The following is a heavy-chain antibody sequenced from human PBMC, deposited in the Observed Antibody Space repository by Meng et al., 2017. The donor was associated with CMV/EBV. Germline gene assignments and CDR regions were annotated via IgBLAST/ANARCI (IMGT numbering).Heavy chain of an antibody. CDR2: IYSGGST. CDR1: GFTVSDNH. D-gene: IGHD1-26*01. V-gene: IGHV3-53*01. CDR3: ARERVGY. Sequence: EVQLVESGXXXXXPXGSLRLSCAVSGFTVSDNHVTWVRQAPGKGLEWVSIIYSGGSTYYADSVKGRFTISRDNSKNTLYLQMNSLRAEDTAVYYCARERVGYWGQGTLVTVSS. J-gene: IGHJ4*02.